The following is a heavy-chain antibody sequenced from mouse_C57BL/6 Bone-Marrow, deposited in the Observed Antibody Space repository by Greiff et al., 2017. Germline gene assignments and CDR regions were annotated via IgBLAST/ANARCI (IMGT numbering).Heavy chain of an antibody. CDR3: ARSRSYYYGSSPYAMDY. CDR2: ISYSGST. Sequence: EVKLLESGPGLAKPSQTLSLTCSVTGYSITSDYWNWIRKFPGNKLEYMGYISYSGSTYYNPSLKSRISITRDTSKNQYYLQLNSVTTEDTATYYCARSRSYYYGSSPYAMDYWGQGTSVTVSS. V-gene: IGHV3-8*01. D-gene: IGHD1-1*01. CDR1: GYSITSDY. J-gene: IGHJ4*01.